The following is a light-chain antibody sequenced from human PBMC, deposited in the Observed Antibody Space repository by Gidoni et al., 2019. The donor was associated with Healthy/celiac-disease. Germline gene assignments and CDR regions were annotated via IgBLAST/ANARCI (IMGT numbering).Light chain of an antibody. CDR2: AAS. Sequence: DIQMTKSPSSLSASVGDRVTITCRASQSISSYLNWYQQKPGKAPKLLSYAASSLQIGVPSRFSGSGSGTDFTLTISSLQPEDFATYYCQPSYSTPYTFGQGTKLEIK. J-gene: IGKJ2*01. CDR3: QPSYSTPYT. V-gene: IGKV1-39*01. CDR1: QSISSY.